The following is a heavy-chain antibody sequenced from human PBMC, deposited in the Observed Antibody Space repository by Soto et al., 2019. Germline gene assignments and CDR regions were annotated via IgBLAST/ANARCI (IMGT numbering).Heavy chain of an antibody. CDR1: GFTFSTYW. CDR2: INSDGSST. V-gene: IGHV3-74*01. CDR3: APTPVAAYYLEY. Sequence: PGGSLRLSCAASGFTFSTYWMHWVRQAPGQGLVWVSRINSDGSSTNYADSVKGRFTISRDNAKNTLYLQMNSLRAEDTAVYYCAPTPVAAYYLEYWGQGTLVTVSS. J-gene: IGHJ4*02. D-gene: IGHD6-19*01.